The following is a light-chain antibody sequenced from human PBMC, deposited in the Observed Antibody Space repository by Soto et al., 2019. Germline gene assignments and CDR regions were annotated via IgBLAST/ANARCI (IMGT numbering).Light chain of an antibody. J-gene: IGLJ2*01. CDR1: SSNIGNNY. CDR2: DND. CDR3: GTWDSSLSAGV. Sequence: QSVLTQPPSVSAAPGQKVTISCYGSSSNIGNNYVSWYQQLPGTAPKLLTYDNDKRPSGIPDRFSGSKSGTSATLAITGLQTGDEADYYCGTWDSSLSAGVFGGGTKLTVL. V-gene: IGLV1-51*01.